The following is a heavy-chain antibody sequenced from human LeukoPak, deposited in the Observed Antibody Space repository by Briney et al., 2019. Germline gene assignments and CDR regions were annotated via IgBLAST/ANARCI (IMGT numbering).Heavy chain of an antibody. CDR1: GGTFSIYA. D-gene: IGHD3-9*01. CDR2: ILPIFGTA. Sequence: ASVKVSCKGSGGTFSIYAISWVRQAPGQGLEWVGGILPIFGTANYAQKFQGGVTITADESTSTAHMELSSLRSEDTAVYYCAREAYFDAFNVGHYYYMDVWGKGTTVTISS. CDR3: AREAYFDAFNVGHYYYMDV. V-gene: IGHV1-69*13. J-gene: IGHJ6*03.